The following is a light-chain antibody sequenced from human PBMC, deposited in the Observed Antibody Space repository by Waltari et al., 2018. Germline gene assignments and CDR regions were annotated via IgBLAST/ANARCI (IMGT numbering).Light chain of an antibody. V-gene: IGKV3-20*01. CDR1: QSVSSSY. CDR3: QQYGSSPNT. Sequence: EIVLTQSPGTLSLSPGERAPLSCRASQSVSSSYLAWYQQKPGQAPRLLIYGASNRATGIPDRFSGSGSGTDFTLTISRLEPEDFAVYYCQQYGSSPNTFGGGTKVEIK. CDR2: GAS. J-gene: IGKJ4*01.